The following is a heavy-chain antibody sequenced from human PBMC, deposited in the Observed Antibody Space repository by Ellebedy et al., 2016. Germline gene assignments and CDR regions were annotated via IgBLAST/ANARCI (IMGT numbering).Heavy chain of an antibody. Sequence: SETLSLXXTVSGGSISSDIYYWGWIRQPPGRALEWIGYIYHSGSTKINPSLKSRVTMSVDTSKKEFSLRLSSVTAADTAVYFCARGLYFDSSGYHYWFDPWGQGTLVTVSP. CDR3: ARGLYFDSSGYHYWFDP. CDR1: GGSISSDIYY. CDR2: IYHSGST. J-gene: IGHJ5*02. V-gene: IGHV4-61*01. D-gene: IGHD3-22*01.